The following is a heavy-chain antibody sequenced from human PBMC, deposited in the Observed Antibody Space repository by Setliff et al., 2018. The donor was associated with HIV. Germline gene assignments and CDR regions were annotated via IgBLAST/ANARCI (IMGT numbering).Heavy chain of an antibody. CDR1: GFTFSNYW. CDR2: INRDGSSE. J-gene: IGHJ4*02. Sequence: PSETLSLSCAASGFTFSNYWMHWVRQVPGKGLVWVSRINRDGSSETYADSVKGRFTISRDNAKNTLYLQMNSLRVEDTGVYYCHSGYDTEEQSYFDYWGQGTLVTVSS. V-gene: IGHV3-74*01. D-gene: IGHD5-12*01. CDR3: HSGYDTEEQSYFDY.